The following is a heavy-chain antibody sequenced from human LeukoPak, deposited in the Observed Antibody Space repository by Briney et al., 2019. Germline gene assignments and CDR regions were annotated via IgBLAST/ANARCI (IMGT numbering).Heavy chain of an antibody. J-gene: IGHJ4*02. V-gene: IGHV1-8*01. CDR3: ARAPPYGSGWSKGVLDY. CDR1: GYTFTSYD. CDR2: MKPNSGNT. Sequence: ASVKVSCKASGYTFTSYDINWVRQATGQGLEWMGWMKPNSGNTAYAQKFQGRVTISRNTSISTVYMEVSSLRSEDTAVYYCARAPPYGSGWSKGVLDYWGQGTLVTVSS. D-gene: IGHD6-19*01.